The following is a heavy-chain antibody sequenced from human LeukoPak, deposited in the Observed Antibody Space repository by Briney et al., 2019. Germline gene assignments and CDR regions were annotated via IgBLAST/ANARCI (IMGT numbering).Heavy chain of an antibody. Sequence: SETLSLTCTVSGYSISSGYYWGWIRQPPGKGPEWIGSIYHSGSTYYNPSLRSRVTISVDTSKNQFSLKLSSVTAADTAVYYCARSAVAGYFDYWGQGTLVTVSS. CDR3: ARSAVAGYFDY. J-gene: IGHJ4*02. CDR1: GYSISSGYY. CDR2: IYHSGST. D-gene: IGHD6-19*01. V-gene: IGHV4-38-2*02.